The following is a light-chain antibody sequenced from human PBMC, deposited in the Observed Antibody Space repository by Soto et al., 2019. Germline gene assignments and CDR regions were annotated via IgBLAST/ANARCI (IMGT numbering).Light chain of an antibody. CDR1: SGHSSYA. CDR3: QTWDTGIKVI. Sequence: QSVLTQSPSASASLGASVRLTCTLSSGHSSYAIAWHQHQPEKGPRYLMKVNSDGSHSKGYGIPDRFSGSSSGAERYLTISSXXXXXXADXXCQTWDTGIKVIFGGGTKLTVL. CDR2: VNSDGSH. V-gene: IGLV4-69*01. J-gene: IGLJ2*01.